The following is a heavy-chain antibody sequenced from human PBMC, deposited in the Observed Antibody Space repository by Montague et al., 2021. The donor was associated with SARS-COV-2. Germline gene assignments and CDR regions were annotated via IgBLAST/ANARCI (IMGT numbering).Heavy chain of an antibody. J-gene: IGHJ2*01. CDR3: ARAYCGGDCYFYWYFDL. D-gene: IGHD2-21*02. V-gene: IGHV6-1*01. CDR2: TYYRSKWYN. CDR1: GDSVSSNRAT. Sequence: CAISGDSVSSNRATWNWITQSPSRGLEWLGRTYYRSKWYNDYAVSVKSRVIINPDTSNNRISLQLNSVTPEDTAVYYCARAYCGGDCYFYWYFDLWGRGTLVTVSS.